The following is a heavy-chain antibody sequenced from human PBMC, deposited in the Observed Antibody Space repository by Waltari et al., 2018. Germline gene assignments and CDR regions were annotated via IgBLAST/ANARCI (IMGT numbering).Heavy chain of an antibody. D-gene: IGHD3-10*01. CDR2: IYHNGST. V-gene: IGHV4-38-2*01. CDR3: ARVPMVRGVLAFMDV. Sequence: VQVLESGGGLVQPGGSLRLSCAASGFTFTNYPMTWVRQAPGKGLEWIGNIYHNGSTYYNPSLKSRVTISVDTSKNQCSLKLSAVTAADTAVYYCARVPMVRGVLAFMDVWGQGTTVTVSS. J-gene: IGHJ6*02. CDR1: GFTFTNYP.